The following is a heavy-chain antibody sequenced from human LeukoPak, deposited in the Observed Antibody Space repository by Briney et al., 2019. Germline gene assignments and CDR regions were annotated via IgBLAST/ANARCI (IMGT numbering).Heavy chain of an antibody. CDR1: GFTFSSYS. CDR3: ARVGAYDAFDI. CDR2: ISSSSSTI. J-gene: IGHJ3*02. V-gene: IGHV3-48*01. Sequence: GGPLRLSCAASGFTFSSYSMNWVRQAPGKGVEWVSYISSSSSTIYYADSVKGRFTISRDNAKTSLYLQMNSLRAEDTAVYYCARVGAYDAFDIWGQGTMVTVSS. D-gene: IGHD1-26*01.